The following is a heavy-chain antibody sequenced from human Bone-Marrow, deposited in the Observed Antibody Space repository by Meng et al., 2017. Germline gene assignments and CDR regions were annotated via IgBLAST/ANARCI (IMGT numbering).Heavy chain of an antibody. CDR1: GGSFSGYY. CDR2: INHSGST. CDR3: ARGARVAGTDY. V-gene: IGHV4-34*01. D-gene: IGHD6-19*01. Sequence: QVQLKEGGAGHLKPSETLSPTCAVNGGSFSGYYWSWIRQPPGNGLEWIGEINHSGSTNYNPSLKSRVTISVDTSKNQFSLKLSSVTAADTAVYYCARGARVAGTDYWGQGTLVTVSS. J-gene: IGHJ4*02.